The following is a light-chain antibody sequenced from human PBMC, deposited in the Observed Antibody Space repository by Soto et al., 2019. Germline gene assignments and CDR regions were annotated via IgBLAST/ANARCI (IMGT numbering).Light chain of an antibody. CDR3: SSYAGSNNYV. J-gene: IGLJ1*01. CDR1: SSDVGGYNY. V-gene: IGLV2-8*01. CDR2: DVS. Sequence: VLTQPPSASGSPGQSVTISCTGTSSDVGGYNYVSWYQHHPGKAPKLMIYDVSKRPSGVPDRFSGSKSGNTASLTVSGLQAEDEADYYCSSYAGSNNYVFGTGTKVT.